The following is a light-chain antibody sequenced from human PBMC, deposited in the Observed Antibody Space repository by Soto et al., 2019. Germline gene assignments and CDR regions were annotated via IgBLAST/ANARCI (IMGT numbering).Light chain of an antibody. V-gene: IGLV2-14*01. J-gene: IGLJ2*01. Sequence: QSVLTQPASVSESPGQSITISCTGTSSDVGGYNYVSWYQQHPGKAPKLMIYEVSNRPSGVSNRFSGSKSGNTASLTISGLQAEDEADYYCSSYTSSSTLYVVFGGGTKVTVL. CDR1: SSDVGGYNY. CDR2: EVS. CDR3: SSYTSSSTLYVV.